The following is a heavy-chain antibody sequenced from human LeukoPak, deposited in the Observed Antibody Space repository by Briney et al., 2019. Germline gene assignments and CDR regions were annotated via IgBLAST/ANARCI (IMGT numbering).Heavy chain of an antibody. D-gene: IGHD6-13*01. CDR1: GGSISSSNW. V-gene: IGHV4-4*02. Sequence: SETLSLTCAVSGGSISSSNWWSCVRQPPGKGLEWIGEIYHSGSTNYNPSLKSRVTISVDKSKNQFSLKLSSVTAADTAVYYCARSQVAAASREAYFDYWGQGTLVTVSS. J-gene: IGHJ4*02. CDR3: ARSQVAAASREAYFDY. CDR2: IYHSGST.